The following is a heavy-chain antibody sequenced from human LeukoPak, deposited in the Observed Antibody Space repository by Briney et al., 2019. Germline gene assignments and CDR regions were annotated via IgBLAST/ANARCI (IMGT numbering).Heavy chain of an antibody. CDR2: IYHSGST. CDR1: GGSISSSNW. D-gene: IGHD4-23*01. V-gene: IGHV4-4*02. J-gene: IGHJ4*02. CDR3: ARIGRGNVARKFDY. Sequence: SETLFLTCAVSGGSISSSNWWSWVRQPPGKGLEWIGEIYHSGSTNYNPSLKSRVTISVDKSKNQFSLKLSSVTAADTAVYYCARIGRGNVARKFDYWGQGTLVTVSS.